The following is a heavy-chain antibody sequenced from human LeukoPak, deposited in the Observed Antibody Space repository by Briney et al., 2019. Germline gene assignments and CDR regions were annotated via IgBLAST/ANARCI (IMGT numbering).Heavy chain of an antibody. CDR3: AAGPDYGDYDGGY. CDR1: GFSFSGYW. J-gene: IGHJ4*02. V-gene: IGHV3-7*01. Sequence: RAGGSLRLSCAASGFSFSGYWMRWVRQTPGKGLEWVANISPVGNDKYYKDSVKGRFTVSRDNAKDSLYLQMNSLRAEDTAVYYCAAGPDYGDYDGGYWGQGTLVTVSS. CDR2: ISPVGNDK. D-gene: IGHD4-17*01.